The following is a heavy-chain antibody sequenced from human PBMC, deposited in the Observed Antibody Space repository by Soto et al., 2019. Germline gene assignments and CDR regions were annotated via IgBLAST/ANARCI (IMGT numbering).Heavy chain of an antibody. CDR2: INHSGST. V-gene: IGHV4-34*01. D-gene: IGHD3-3*01. CDR3: ARGRSGYDFWSGYYMLANWFDP. J-gene: IGHJ5*02. CDR1: GGSFSGYY. Sequence: SETLSLTCAVYGGSFSGYYWSWIRQPPGKGLEWIGEINHSGSTNYNPSLKSRVTISVDTSKNQFSLKLSSVTAADTAVYYCARGRSGYDFWSGYYMLANWFDPWGQGTLVTVS.